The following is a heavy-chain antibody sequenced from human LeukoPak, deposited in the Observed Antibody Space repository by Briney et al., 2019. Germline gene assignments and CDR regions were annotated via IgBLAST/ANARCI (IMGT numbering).Heavy chain of an antibody. J-gene: IGHJ6*02. D-gene: IGHD6-13*01. CDR3: ARAYSSSWYLYYGMDV. CDR1: GFTFSSDR. Sequence: GGALRLACAASGFTFSSDRRTWGRQARGKGLEWVSSISSSSYIYYADSVNGRFTISRDNAKNSLYLQLNSLRAEDTAVYYCARAYSSSWYLYYGMDVWGQGTTVTVSS. CDR2: ISSSSYI. V-gene: IGHV3-21*01.